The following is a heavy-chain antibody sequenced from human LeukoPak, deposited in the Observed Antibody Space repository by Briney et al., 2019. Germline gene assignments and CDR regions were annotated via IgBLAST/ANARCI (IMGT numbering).Heavy chain of an antibody. CDR2: ISWNSGSI. J-gene: IGHJ6*02. Sequence: PGRSLRLSCAASGFTFDDYAMHWVRQAPGKGLEWVSGISWNSGSIGYADSVKGRFTISRDNAKSSLYLQMNSLRAEDTALYYCAKDMGYSYGYLDYYYGMDVWGQGTTVTVSS. CDR3: AKDMGYSYGYLDYYYGMDV. V-gene: IGHV3-9*01. CDR1: GFTFDDYA. D-gene: IGHD5-18*01.